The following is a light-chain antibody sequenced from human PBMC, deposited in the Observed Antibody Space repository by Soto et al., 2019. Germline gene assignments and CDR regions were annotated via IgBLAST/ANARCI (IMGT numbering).Light chain of an antibody. CDR1: NIGGKN. CDR3: QVWDGSSDPVF. Sequence: SYELTQPPSVSVAPGQTARITCGGNNIGGKNVHWYQQRPGHAPVLVLYDDSDRPSGIPERFSGSNSGNTAILTISRVEVGDEADYYCQVWDGSSDPVFFGGGTKLTVL. J-gene: IGLJ2*01. CDR2: DDS. V-gene: IGLV3-21*02.